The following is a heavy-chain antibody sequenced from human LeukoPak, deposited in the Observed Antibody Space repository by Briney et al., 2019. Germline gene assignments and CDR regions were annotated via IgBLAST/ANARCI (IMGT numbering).Heavy chain of an antibody. CDR3: ARLGRNSSGYLARPYYFDY. CDR1: GGSISSYY. CDR2: IYTSGST. V-gene: IGHV4-4*07. D-gene: IGHD3-22*01. J-gene: IGHJ4*02. Sequence: SETLSLTCTVSGGSISSYYWSWIRQPAGRGLEWIGRIYTSGSTNYNPPLKSRVTMSVDTSKNQFSLKLSSVTAADTAVYYCARLGRNSSGYLARPYYFDYWGQGPLVTVSS.